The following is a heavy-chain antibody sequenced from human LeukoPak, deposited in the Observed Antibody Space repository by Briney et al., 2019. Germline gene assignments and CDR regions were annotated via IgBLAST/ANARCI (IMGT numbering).Heavy chain of an antibody. CDR1: GDTLTEIS. D-gene: IGHD6-6*01. CDR2: LHPEDREV. J-gene: IGHJ4*02. Sequence: ASVTVSCRVSGDTLTEISILWVRQTPGKGLEWMGGLHPEDREVIYAQKFQGRVTMTEDSSTDTAYMDLRSLRSEDTAVYYCATAEQLVWGQGTLLTVSS. CDR3: ATAEQLV. V-gene: IGHV1-24*01.